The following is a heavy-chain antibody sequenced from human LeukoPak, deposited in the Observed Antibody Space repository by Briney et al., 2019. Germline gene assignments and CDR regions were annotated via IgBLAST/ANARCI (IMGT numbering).Heavy chain of an antibody. D-gene: IGHD3-9*01. CDR1: GFTFSSYA. Sequence: PGGSLRLSCAASGFTFSSYAMSWVRQAPGKGLDWVAVIYYDGSKKYYADSVKGRFTISRDNSKNTLYLEMNSLRAEDTAVYYCARDQYDILTGYYLDYWGQGTLVTVSS. CDR2: IYYDGSKK. V-gene: IGHV3-33*08. J-gene: IGHJ4*02. CDR3: ARDQYDILTGYYLDY.